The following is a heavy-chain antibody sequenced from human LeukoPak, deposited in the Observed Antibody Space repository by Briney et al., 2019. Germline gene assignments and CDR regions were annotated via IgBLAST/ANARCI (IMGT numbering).Heavy chain of an antibody. D-gene: IGHD2-21*02. CDR2: IYHSGST. J-gene: IGHJ4*02. CDR1: GGSVSSGSYY. CDR3: ARAYCGGDCHLDY. Sequence: PSETLSLTCTVSGGSVSSGSYYWSWIRQPPGKGLEWIGYIYHSGSTNYNPSLKSRVTISVDTSKNQFSLKLSSVTAADTAVYYCARAYCGGDCHLDYWGQGTLVTVSS. V-gene: IGHV4-61*01.